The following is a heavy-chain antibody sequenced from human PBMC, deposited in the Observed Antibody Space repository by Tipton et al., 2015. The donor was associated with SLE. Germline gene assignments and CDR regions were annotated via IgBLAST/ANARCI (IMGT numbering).Heavy chain of an antibody. CDR2: IYYSGST. CDR3: ARDGESVGGVIPYY. D-gene: IGHD3-16*02. J-gene: IGHJ4*02. CDR1: GGSISSHY. V-gene: IGHV4-59*11. Sequence: TLSLTCTVSGGSISSHYWSWIRQPPGKGLEWIGYIYYSGSTSYNPSLKSRVTISVDTSKNQFSLKLSSVTAADTAAYYCARDGESVGGVIPYYWGQGTLVTVSS.